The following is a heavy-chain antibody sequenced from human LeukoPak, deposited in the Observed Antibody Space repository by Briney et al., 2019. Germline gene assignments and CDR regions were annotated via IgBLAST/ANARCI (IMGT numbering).Heavy chain of an antibody. CDR3: ARGLAAAGTSFFGSGIYYYYYGMDV. CDR2: ISAYNGNT. D-gene: IGHD6-13*01. J-gene: IGHJ6*02. CDR1: GYTFTSYG. Sequence: ASVKVSCKASGYTFTSYGISWVRQAPGQGLEWMGWISAYNGNTNYAQKLQGRVTMTTDTSTSTAYMELGSLRSEDTAVYYCARGLAAAGTSFFGSGIYYYYYGMDVWGQGTTVTVSS. V-gene: IGHV1-18*01.